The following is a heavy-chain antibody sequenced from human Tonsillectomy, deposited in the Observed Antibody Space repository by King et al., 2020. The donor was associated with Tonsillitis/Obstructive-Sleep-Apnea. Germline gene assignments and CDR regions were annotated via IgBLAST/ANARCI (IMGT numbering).Heavy chain of an antibody. Sequence: VQLVESGGGLVQPGRSLRLSCAASGFTFDDYAMHWVRQAPGKGLEWVSGISWNSGSIGYADSVKGRFTISRDNDKNSLYLQMNSLRVEDTALYYCAKDWSGYSSSCVDYWGQGTLVTVSS. CDR2: ISWNSGSI. J-gene: IGHJ4*02. CDR3: AKDWSGYSSSCVDY. V-gene: IGHV3-9*01. D-gene: IGHD6-13*01. CDR1: GFTFDDYA.